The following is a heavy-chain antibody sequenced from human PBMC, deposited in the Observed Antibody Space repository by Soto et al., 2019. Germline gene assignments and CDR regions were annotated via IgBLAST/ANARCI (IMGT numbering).Heavy chain of an antibody. CDR2: ISYDGSNK. J-gene: IGHJ4*02. V-gene: IGHV3-30*18. Sequence: PGGSLRLPCAASGFTFSSFGRRWVRQAPGKGLEWVAVISYDGSNKYYADSGKGRFTISRDNSKNTLYLQMNSLRAEDTAVYYCAKMGNGAKPDYWGQGTLVTVSS. D-gene: IGHD1-26*01. CDR3: AKMGNGAKPDY. CDR1: GFTFSSFG.